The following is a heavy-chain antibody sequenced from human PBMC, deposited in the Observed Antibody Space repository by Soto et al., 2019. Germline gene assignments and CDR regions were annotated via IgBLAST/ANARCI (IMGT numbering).Heavy chain of an antibody. J-gene: IGHJ4*02. CDR2: ISYSGST. CDR1: GRPIWADIYN. Sequence: PDPLSPTFIRSGRPIWADIYNRRWSQHPPAKGLEWIASISYSGSTYYNPTLKSRLIISVDTSKSQFSLKLDSVTAADTAVYYCARSIGAVAGPDYWGQGTLVTVSS. CDR3: ARSIGAVAGPDY. D-gene: IGHD6-19*01. V-gene: IGHV4-39*07.